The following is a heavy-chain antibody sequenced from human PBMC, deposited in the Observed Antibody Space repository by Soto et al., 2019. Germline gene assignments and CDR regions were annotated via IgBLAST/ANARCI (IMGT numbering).Heavy chain of an antibody. CDR3: AHRDSSSCYSGFDP. CDR1: GFSLSTSVVG. D-gene: IGHD6-13*01. Sequence: QITLKESGPTLVKPPQTLTLTCTFSGFSLSTSVVGVGWIRQPPGTALEWLALIYWDDDKRYSPSLKSRLTITKDTSKNQVVLTMTNMDPVDTATYYCAHRDSSSCYSGFDPWGQGTLVTVSS. V-gene: IGHV2-5*02. CDR2: IYWDDDK. J-gene: IGHJ5*02.